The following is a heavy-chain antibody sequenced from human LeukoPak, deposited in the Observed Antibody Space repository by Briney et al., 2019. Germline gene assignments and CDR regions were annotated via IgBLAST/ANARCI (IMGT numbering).Heavy chain of an antibody. CDR3: ARDQGWCSGGSCYGVH. J-gene: IGHJ4*02. Sequence: ASVKVSCKASGYTFTGYYMLWVRQAPGQGLEWMGWINPNSGGTNYAQKFQGRVTMTRDTSISTAYMELSRLRSDDTAVYYCARDQGWCSGGSCYGVHWGQGTLVTVSS. CDR1: GYTFTGYY. D-gene: IGHD2-15*01. V-gene: IGHV1-2*02. CDR2: INPNSGGT.